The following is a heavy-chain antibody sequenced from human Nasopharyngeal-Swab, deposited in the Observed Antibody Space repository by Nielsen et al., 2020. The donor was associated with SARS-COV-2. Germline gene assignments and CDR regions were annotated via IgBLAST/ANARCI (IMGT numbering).Heavy chain of an antibody. D-gene: IGHD5-18*01. Sequence: ASVKVSCKASGYTFTNYYMHWVRQAPGQGLEWMGIINPSGGTTNSAQKFQGRVTMTTDTSTSTAYMELRSLRSDDTAVYYCARQLWDAFDIWGQGTMVTVSS. J-gene: IGHJ3*02. CDR1: GYTFTNYY. V-gene: IGHV1-46*01. CDR2: INPSGGTT. CDR3: ARQLWDAFDI.